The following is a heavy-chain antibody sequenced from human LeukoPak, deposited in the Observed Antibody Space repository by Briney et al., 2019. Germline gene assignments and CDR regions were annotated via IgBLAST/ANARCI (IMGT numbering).Heavy chain of an antibody. CDR2: IYTSGST. Sequence: PSETLSLTCTVSGGSISSYYWSWIRQPAGKGLEWIGRIYTSGSTNYNPSLKSRVTMSVDTSKNQFSLKLSSVTAADTAVYYCARDITIFGVVISDYWGQGTLVTVSS. CDR3: ARDITIFGVVISDY. V-gene: IGHV4-4*07. CDR1: GGSISSYY. D-gene: IGHD3-3*01. J-gene: IGHJ4*02.